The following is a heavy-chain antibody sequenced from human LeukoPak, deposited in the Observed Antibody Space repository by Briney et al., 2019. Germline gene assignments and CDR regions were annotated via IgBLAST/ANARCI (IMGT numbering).Heavy chain of an antibody. D-gene: IGHD5-12*01. CDR3: ARGSGYEGNAFDI. J-gene: IGHJ3*02. CDR1: GASITSSNYY. CDR2: IYYTGIT. Sequence: SETLSLTCTVSGASITSSNYYWLWLRQPPGKGLEWIGSIYYTGITYYNLSLKSRVTISVDTSKNQFSLKLSSVTAADTAVYYCARGSGYEGNAFDIWGQGTMVTVSS. V-gene: IGHV4-39*07.